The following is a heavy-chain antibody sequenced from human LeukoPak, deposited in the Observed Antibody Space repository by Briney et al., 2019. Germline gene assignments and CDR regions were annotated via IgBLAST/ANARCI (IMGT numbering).Heavy chain of an antibody. D-gene: IGHD6-19*01. CDR1: GGSISSDSYY. Sequence: SETLSLTCTVSGGSISSDSYYWAWIRQPPGKGLEWIASIYYSGSTYYNPSLKSRVTISVDTSRNQFSLKLSSVTAADTAVYYCASLAVASLSEGYWGQGTLVIVSS. CDR2: IYYSGST. CDR3: ASLAVASLSEGY. J-gene: IGHJ4*02. V-gene: IGHV4-39*01.